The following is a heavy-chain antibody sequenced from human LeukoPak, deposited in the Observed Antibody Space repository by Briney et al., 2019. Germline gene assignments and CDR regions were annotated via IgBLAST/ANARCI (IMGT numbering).Heavy chain of an antibody. D-gene: IGHD4-17*01. CDR3: ARDPEGGGYGDYTVNDY. Sequence: SETLSLTCTVSGYSISSGYYWGWIRQPPGKGLEWIGSIYHSGSTYYNPPLKSRVTISVDTSKNQFSLKLSSVTAADTAVYYCARDPEGGGYGDYTVNDYWGQGTLVTVSS. CDR2: IYHSGST. J-gene: IGHJ4*02. V-gene: IGHV4-38-2*02. CDR1: GYSISSGYY.